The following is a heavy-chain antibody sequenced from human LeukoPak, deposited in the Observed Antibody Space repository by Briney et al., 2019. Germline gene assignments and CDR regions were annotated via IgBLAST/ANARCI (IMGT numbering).Heavy chain of an antibody. V-gene: IGHV3-30-3*01. CDR3: ARDGSGWYGGLYGMDV. CDR1: GFTFSSYA. Sequence: GRSLRLSCAASGFTFSSYAMHWVRQAPGKGLEWVAVISYDGSNKYYADSVKGRFTISRDNAKNSLYLQMNSLRAEDTAVYYCARDGSGWYGGLYGMDVWGQGTTVTVSS. CDR2: ISYDGSNK. D-gene: IGHD6-19*01. J-gene: IGHJ6*02.